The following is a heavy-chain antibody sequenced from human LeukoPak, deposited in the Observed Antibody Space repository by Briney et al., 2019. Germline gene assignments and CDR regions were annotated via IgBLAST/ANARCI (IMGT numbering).Heavy chain of an antibody. V-gene: IGHV4-59*12. D-gene: IGHD3-10*01. J-gene: IGHJ4*02. CDR2: IYYTGST. Sequence: SETLSLTCTVSGGSISSYYWSWVRQPPGKGLEWIGYIYYTGSTNYDPSLKSRVTISVDTSKNQFSLKLSSVTAADTAVYYCARNPSYYYGSGSQIIWGQGTLVTVSS. CDR1: GGSISSYY. CDR3: ARNPSYYYGSGSQII.